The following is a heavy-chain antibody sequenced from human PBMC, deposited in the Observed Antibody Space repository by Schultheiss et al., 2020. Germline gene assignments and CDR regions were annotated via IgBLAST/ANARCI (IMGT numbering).Heavy chain of an antibody. J-gene: IGHJ4*02. CDR1: GFTFSSYW. CDR3: ARDGSGPSYY. Sequence: GGSLRLSCAASGFTFSSYWMSWVRQAPGKGLEWVANIKQDGSETHYVASVKGRFTISRDNAKNSLYLQMNNLGVEDTAVYFCARDGSGPSYYWGQGTLVTVSS. D-gene: IGHD3-3*01. CDR2: IKQDGSET. V-gene: IGHV3-7*01.